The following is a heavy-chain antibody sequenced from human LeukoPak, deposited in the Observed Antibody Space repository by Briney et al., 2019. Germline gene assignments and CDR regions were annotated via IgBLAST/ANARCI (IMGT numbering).Heavy chain of an antibody. CDR3: ARGPFGGIHNWFDP. V-gene: IGHV3-48*04. CDR2: ISSSSSTI. CDR1: GFTFSSYS. J-gene: IGHJ5*02. Sequence: PGGSLRLSCAASGFTFSSYSMNWVRQAPGKGLEWVSYISSSSSTIYYADSVKGRFTISRDNAKNSLYLQMNSLRAEDTAVYYCARGPFGGIHNWFDPWGQGTLVTVSS. D-gene: IGHD3-10*01.